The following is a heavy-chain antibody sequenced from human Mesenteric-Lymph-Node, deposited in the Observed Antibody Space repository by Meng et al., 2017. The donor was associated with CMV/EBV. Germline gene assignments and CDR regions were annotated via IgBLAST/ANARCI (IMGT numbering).Heavy chain of an antibody. CDR2: INPDGRRK. J-gene: IGHJ5*02. CDR3: ARGPRGGPLGWFDP. V-gene: IGHV3-7*03. Sequence: GGSLRLSCAASGSIFGDYWMIWIRQAPGKGLEWVAKINPDGRRKVYGDSVKGRFTISRDNAKNSLYLQMNSLRAEDTAVYYCARGPRGGPLGWFDPWGQGTLVTVSS. D-gene: IGHD3-16*01. CDR1: GSIFGDYW.